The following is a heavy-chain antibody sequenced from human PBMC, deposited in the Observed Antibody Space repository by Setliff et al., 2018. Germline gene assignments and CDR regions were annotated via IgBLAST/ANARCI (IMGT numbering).Heavy chain of an antibody. J-gene: IGHJ5*02. V-gene: IGHV4-34*01. CDR1: GGTFSDYY. CDR2: INHGGTT. CDR3: ARGRNVAARLLDT. Sequence: LSLTCSAYGGTFSDYYWTWIRQSPGKGLEWIGEINHGGTTNYNPSLKSRVTISVDTSKNQFSLTMSSVSAADAAVYYCARGRNVAARLLDTWGQGSRVTVSS. D-gene: IGHD6-6*01.